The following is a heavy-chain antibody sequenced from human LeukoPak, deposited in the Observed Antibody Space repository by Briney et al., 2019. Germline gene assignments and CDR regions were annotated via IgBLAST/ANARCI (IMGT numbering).Heavy chain of an antibody. Sequence: SETLSLTCAVYGGSFSGYYWSWIRQPPGKGLEWIGVINHSGSTNYNPSLKSRVTISVDTSKNQFSLKLSSVTAADTAVYYCARAEYDFWSGYPSALDPWGQGTLVTVSS. CDR3: ARAEYDFWSGYPSALDP. D-gene: IGHD3-3*01. CDR1: GGSFSGYY. V-gene: IGHV4-34*01. J-gene: IGHJ5*02. CDR2: INHSGST.